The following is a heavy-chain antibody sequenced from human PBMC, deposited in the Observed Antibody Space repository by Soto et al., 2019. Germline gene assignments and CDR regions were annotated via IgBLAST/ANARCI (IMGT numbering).Heavy chain of an antibody. J-gene: IGHJ4*02. Sequence: EVQLVESGGGLVQPGGSLRLSCEVSGFTFSIHAMNWVRQAPGKGLEWVAYIHGTRSSIYYADSVKGRFTISRDNAKNSLFLQMDSLRAEDTAVYYCARDALNADDDYWGQGTLVTVSS. CDR2: IHGTRSSI. D-gene: IGHD1-1*01. V-gene: IGHV3-48*01. CDR3: ARDALNADDDY. CDR1: GFTFSIHA.